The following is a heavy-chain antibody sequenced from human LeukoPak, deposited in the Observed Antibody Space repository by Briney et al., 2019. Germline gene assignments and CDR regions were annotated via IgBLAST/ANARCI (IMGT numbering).Heavy chain of an antibody. V-gene: IGHV5-51*01. CDR2: IYPGDSDT. Sequence: GESLKIPCRGSGYTITSNWIGWVRQMPGKGLEWMGTIYPGDSDTRYSPSFQGQVTISADKSISTAYLQWSSLKASDTAMYYCARLGYSSGWPNWFDPWGQGTLVTVSS. CDR1: GYTITSNW. D-gene: IGHD6-19*01. J-gene: IGHJ5*02. CDR3: ARLGYSSGWPNWFDP.